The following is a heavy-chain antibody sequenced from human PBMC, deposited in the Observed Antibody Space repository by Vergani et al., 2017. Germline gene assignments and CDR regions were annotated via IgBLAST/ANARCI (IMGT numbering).Heavy chain of an antibody. V-gene: IGHV5-51*01. D-gene: IGHD3-22*01. CDR2: IHPADSDT. Sequence: EVQLVQSGADVKKPGESLKISCQISRYSFTNYWIGWVRQMPGKGLEWMGIIHPADSDTRYSPSFQGQVTISVDKSISTAYLQLSSLRASDSAMYYCARLYGRDSSGSKYFDYWGQGTLVTVSS. J-gene: IGHJ4*02. CDR1: RYSFTNYW. CDR3: ARLYGRDSSGSKYFDY.